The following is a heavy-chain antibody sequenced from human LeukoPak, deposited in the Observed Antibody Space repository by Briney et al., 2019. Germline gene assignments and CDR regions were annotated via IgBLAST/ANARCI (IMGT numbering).Heavy chain of an antibody. CDR3: AKASSNYLYYCEY. V-gene: IGHV3-30*18. Sequence: GRYLRLSYAASGFTFSSFYMHWVRQAPGKWLEWVAVILYDATNKYYADSGKGRFTLSRDNSKNTLYLQTNTLRDEDTAVYYCAKASSNYLYYCEYWGQGTLVTVSS. J-gene: IGHJ4*02. CDR2: ILYDATNK. CDR1: GFTFSSFY. D-gene: IGHD4-11*01.